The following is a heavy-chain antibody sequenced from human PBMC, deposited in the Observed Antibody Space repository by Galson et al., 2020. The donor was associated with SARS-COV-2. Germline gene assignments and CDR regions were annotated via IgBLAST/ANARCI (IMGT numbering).Heavy chain of an antibody. J-gene: IGHJ6*02. Sequence: ASVKVSCKASGYTFNDYYIHWVRQAPGQGLEWMGWNNPKSGGTNYAQKFEGRVTMTRDTSITTAYMELSRLRADDTAVYYCARLRYYDVLTGYIVDVWGQGTMVTVSS. V-gene: IGHV1-2*02. CDR3: ARLRYYDVLTGYIVDV. D-gene: IGHD3-9*01. CDR2: NNPKSGGT. CDR1: GYTFNDYY.